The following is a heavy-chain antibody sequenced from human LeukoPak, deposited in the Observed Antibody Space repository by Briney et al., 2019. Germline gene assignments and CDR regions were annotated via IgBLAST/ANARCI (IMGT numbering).Heavy chain of an antibody. CDR3: ARGYDSSGYYFDY. CDR1: GGSFSGYY. Sequence: SETLSLTCAVYGGSFSGYYRSWIRQPPGKGLEWIGEINHSGSTNYNPSFKSRVTISVDTSKNQFSLKLSSVTAADTAVYYCARGYDSSGYYFDYWGQGTLVTVSS. J-gene: IGHJ4*02. CDR2: INHSGST. D-gene: IGHD3-22*01. V-gene: IGHV4-34*01.